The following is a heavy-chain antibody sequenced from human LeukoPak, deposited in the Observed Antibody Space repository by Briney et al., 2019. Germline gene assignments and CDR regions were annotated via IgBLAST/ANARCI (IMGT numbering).Heavy chain of an antibody. CDR3: ARDGSGDYVPLDAFDI. D-gene: IGHD4-17*01. CDR2: IKQDGSEK. J-gene: IGHJ3*02. V-gene: IGHV3-7*01. Sequence: GSLRLSCAASGFTFSSYWMSWVRQAPGKGLEWVANIKQDGSEKYYVDSVKGRFTISRDNAKNSLYLQMNSLRAEDTAVYYCARDGSGDYVPLDAFDIWGQGTMVTVSS. CDR1: GFTFSSYW.